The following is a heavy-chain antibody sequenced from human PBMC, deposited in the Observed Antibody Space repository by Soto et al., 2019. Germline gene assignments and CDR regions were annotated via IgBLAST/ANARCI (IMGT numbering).Heavy chain of an antibody. Sequence: QVQLVQSGAEVKKPGASVKVSCKASGYTFTSYGISWVRQAPGQGLEWMGWMSAYNGNTNYAQKLQGRVTMTTDTSTSTADMELRSLRSDDTAVYYCARYSGSYRGYYYGMDAWGQGTTVTVSS. CDR1: GYTFTSYG. J-gene: IGHJ6*02. D-gene: IGHD1-26*01. CDR3: ARYSGSYRGYYYGMDA. V-gene: IGHV1-18*04. CDR2: MSAYNGNT.